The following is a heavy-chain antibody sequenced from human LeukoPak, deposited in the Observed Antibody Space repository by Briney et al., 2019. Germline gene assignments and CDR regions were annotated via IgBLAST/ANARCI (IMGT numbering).Heavy chain of an antibody. D-gene: IGHD3-22*01. CDR3: AGLVGRYSSGLYYYYFDY. CDR2: MYLSGTT. V-gene: IGHV4-4*02. J-gene: IGHJ4*02. Sequence: KPSETLSLTCTVSGDSINSLDLWSWVRQPPGKGLGWIGEMYLSGTTHSNPSVKSRVTISIDKSKNQFFLNLSSVTAADTAVYYCAGLVGRYSSGLYYYYFDYWGQGTLVTVSS. CDR1: GDSINSLDL.